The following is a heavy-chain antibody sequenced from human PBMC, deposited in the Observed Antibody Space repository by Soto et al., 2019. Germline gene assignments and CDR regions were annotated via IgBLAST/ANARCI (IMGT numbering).Heavy chain of an antibody. CDR1: GKSFDNFA. D-gene: IGHD3-16*02. Sequence: QVQLVQSGAEVKKPGASVRLSCKVSGKSFDNFAVHWVRQTPGQRPEWMGRINVGDDKTKYSEKFQGRVIVSYDTSATTAYMELRALSSEDTAVYYCARAKYDYIWGSHHPFDQWAQGAQVTVAS. J-gene: IGHJ4*02. CDR3: ARAKYDYIWGSHHPFDQ. CDR2: INVGDDKT. V-gene: IGHV1-3*01.